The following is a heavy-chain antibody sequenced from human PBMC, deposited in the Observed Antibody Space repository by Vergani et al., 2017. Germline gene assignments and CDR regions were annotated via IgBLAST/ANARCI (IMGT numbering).Heavy chain of an antibody. CDR2: IYYSGST. V-gene: IGHV4-39*01. CDR3: ARHRGVGANDY. CDR1: GGSISSSSYY. D-gene: IGHD1-26*01. J-gene: IGHJ4*02. Sequence: QLQLQESGPGLVKPSETLSLTCTVSGGSISSSSYYWGWIRQPRGKGLEWIGSIYYSGSTYYNPSLKSRVTISVDTSKNQFSLKLSSVTAADTAVYYCARHRGVGANDYWGQGTLVTVSS.